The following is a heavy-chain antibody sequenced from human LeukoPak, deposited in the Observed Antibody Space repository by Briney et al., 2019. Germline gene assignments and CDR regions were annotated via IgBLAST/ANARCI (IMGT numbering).Heavy chain of an antibody. V-gene: IGHV4-31*03. J-gene: IGHJ4*02. Sequence: SQTLSLTCTVSGDSISNGGYYWSWIRLHPGKGLEWVGYTYDSGTTYYSPALQSRVSISVDTSDNKFSLKLKSLTAADTAVYYCARGGDRRGFDYWGQGTLVTVSS. CDR2: TYDSGTT. D-gene: IGHD1-14*01. CDR3: ARGGDRRGFDY. CDR1: GDSISNGGYY.